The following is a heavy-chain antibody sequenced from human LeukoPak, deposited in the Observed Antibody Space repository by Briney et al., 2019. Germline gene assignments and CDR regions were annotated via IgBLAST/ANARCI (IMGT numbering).Heavy chain of an antibody. CDR1: GGSFSGYY. Sequence: SETLSLTCAAYGGSFSGYYWSWIRQPPGKGLEWIGEINHSGSTNYNPSLKSRVTISVDTSKNQFSLKLSSVTAADTAVYYRARGRRGYSGYDYPYYYYYMDVWGKGTTVTVSS. V-gene: IGHV4-34*01. CDR2: INHSGST. CDR3: ARGRRGYSGYDYPYYYYYMDV. J-gene: IGHJ6*03. D-gene: IGHD5-12*01.